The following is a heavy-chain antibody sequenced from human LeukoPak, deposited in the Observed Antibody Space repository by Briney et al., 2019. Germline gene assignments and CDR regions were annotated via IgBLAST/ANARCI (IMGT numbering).Heavy chain of an antibody. CDR2: INSDGSST. D-gene: IGHD3-22*01. CDR1: GFTFSSCW. V-gene: IGHV3-74*01. Sequence: GGSLRLSCAASGFTFSSCWMHWVRQAPGKGLVWVSRINSDGSSTSYADSVKGRFTISRDNAKNTLYLQMNSLRAEDTAVYYCARLLYYYDSSGYYLDAFDIWGQGTMVTVSS. CDR3: ARLLYYYDSSGYYLDAFDI. J-gene: IGHJ3*02.